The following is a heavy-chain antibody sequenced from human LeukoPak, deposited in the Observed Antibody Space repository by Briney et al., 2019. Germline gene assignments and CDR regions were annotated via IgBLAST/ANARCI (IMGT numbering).Heavy chain of an antibody. CDR1: GLTFSDYA. CDR2: IRNKANGGTA. V-gene: IGHV3-49*04. Sequence: PGRSLRLSCTASGLTFSDYAMTWVRQAPGKGLEWVGFIRNKANGGTADYAASVKGRFTISRDDSKTIAYLQMNSLKTEDTAVYFCSRAYSTGWLGINDYWGQGVLVTVSS. J-gene: IGHJ4*02. D-gene: IGHD6-19*01. CDR3: SRAYSTGWLGINDY.